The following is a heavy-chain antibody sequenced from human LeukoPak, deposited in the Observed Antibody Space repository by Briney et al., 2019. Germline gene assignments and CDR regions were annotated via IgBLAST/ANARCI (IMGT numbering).Heavy chain of an antibody. D-gene: IGHD3-16*01. CDR1: GYTFTGYY. CDR2: INPKSGGA. CDR3: ARGFGDLVDY. J-gene: IGHJ4*02. V-gene: IGHV1-2*02. Sequence: ASVKVSCKASGYTFTGYYIHWVRQAPGQGLEWMGWINPKSGGANYAQKFQGRVTMTRDASISTAYMELSRLRSDDTAVYYCARGFGDLVDYWGQGTLVTVSS.